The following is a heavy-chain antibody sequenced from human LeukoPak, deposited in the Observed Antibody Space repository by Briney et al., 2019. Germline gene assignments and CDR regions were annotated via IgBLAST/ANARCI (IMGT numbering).Heavy chain of an antibody. D-gene: IGHD6-6*01. CDR1: GFTVSSNY. V-gene: IGHV3-33*08. CDR3: ARDSSSAFDY. Sequence: GGSLRLSCAASGFTVSSNYMSWVRQAPGKGLEWVAVIWYDGSNKYYADSAKGRFTISRDNSKNTLYLQMNSLRAEDTAVYYCARDSSSAFDYWGQGTLVTVSS. J-gene: IGHJ4*02. CDR2: IWYDGSNK.